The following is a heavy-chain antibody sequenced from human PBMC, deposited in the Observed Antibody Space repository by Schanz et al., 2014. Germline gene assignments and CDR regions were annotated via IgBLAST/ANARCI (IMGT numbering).Heavy chain of an antibody. V-gene: IGHV3-66*01. CDR1: GFTVSAYS. J-gene: IGHJ4*02. CDR3: ASLYDREYFDY. Sequence: EVQVVESGGGLVRPGGSLRLSCSGFTVSAYSANWVRQAPGKGLEWVSVIYSGGSTYYADSVKGRFTISRDSSRNTLYLQMNSLRAEDTAVYYCASLYDREYFDYWGQGTLVTVSS. D-gene: IGHD2-8*01. CDR2: IYSGGST.